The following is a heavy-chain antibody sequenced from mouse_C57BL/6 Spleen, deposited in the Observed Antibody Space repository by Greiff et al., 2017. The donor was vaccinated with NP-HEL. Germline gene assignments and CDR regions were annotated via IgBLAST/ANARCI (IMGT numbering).Heavy chain of an antibody. CDR1: GYTFTSYG. CDR3: APWYGSSLDYLDY. J-gene: IGHJ2*01. CDR2: IYPRSGNT. Sequence: QVQLKQSGAELARPGASVKLSCKASGYTFTSYGISWVKQRTGQGLEWIGEIYPRSGNTYYNEKFKGKATLTADKSSSTAYMELRSLTSEDSAVYFCAPWYGSSLDYLDYWGQGTTLTVSS. D-gene: IGHD1-1*01. V-gene: IGHV1-81*01.